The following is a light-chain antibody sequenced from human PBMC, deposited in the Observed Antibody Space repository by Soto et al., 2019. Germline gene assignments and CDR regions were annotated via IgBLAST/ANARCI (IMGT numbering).Light chain of an antibody. V-gene: IGKV3-11*01. CDR1: QSVSSY. Sequence: EIVLTQSPATLSLSPGERATLSCRASQSVSSYLAWYQQKPGQAPRLLIYDASNRATRSPARFSGSGSGTDFTLTISSLEPEDFAFYYWQQRSNWPITFGQGTRLEIK. CDR3: QQRSNWPIT. CDR2: DAS. J-gene: IGKJ5*01.